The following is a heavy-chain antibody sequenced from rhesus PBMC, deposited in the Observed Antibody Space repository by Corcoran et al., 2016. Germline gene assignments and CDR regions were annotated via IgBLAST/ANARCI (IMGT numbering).Heavy chain of an antibody. CDR2: IVPSVFHT. D-gene: IGHD3-34*01. Sequence: EVQLVQSGAEVKRPGESLKISCKTSGYSFTSYWISWVGQMPGKGLEWMGAIVPSVFHTRYNPSFQGQVTISADKSISTAYLQWSRLKASDTATYYCAKGGWGDLFDYWGQGVLVTVSS. CDR3: AKGGWGDLFDY. J-gene: IGHJ4*01. CDR1: GYSFTSYW. V-gene: IGHV5-20*01.